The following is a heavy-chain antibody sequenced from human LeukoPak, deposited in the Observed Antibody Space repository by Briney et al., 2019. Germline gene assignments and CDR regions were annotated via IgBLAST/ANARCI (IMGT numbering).Heavy chain of an antibody. V-gene: IGHV4-59*01. CDR3: AKGAGCYGV. CDR1: GGSLSSDY. CDR2: IHSNGRT. D-gene: IGHD2-15*01. Sequence: SETLPLTCTVSGGSLSSDYWSWIRQPPGKGLEWIAYIHSNGRTNYNPSLKSRVTISLDTSKNQFSLKLSSVTAADTAVYYCAKGAGCYGVWGKGALVTVSS. J-gene: IGHJ4*02.